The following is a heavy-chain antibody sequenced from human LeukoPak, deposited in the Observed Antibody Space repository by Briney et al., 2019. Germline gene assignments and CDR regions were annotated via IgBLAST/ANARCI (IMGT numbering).Heavy chain of an antibody. D-gene: IGHD3-22*01. Sequence: ASVKVSCKASGYTFTGYYIHWVRQAPGQGLEWMGRINPNNGGTNYAQKFQGRVTMTRDMSMSTAYMELSRLRSDDTAVYHCAGEDNSSGYRPFDIWGQGTMVTVPS. CDR3: AGEDNSSGYRPFDI. J-gene: IGHJ3*02. CDR2: INPNNGGT. V-gene: IGHV1-2*06. CDR1: GYTFTGYY.